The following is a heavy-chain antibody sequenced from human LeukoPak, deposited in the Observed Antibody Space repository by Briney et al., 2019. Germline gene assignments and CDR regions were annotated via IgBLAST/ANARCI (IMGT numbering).Heavy chain of an antibody. CDR2: IYSGGST. Sequence: GGSLRLSCAASGFTVSSNYMSWVRQAPGKGPEWVSVIYSGGSTYYADSVKGRFTISRDNSKNTLYLQMNSLRAEDTAVYYCARDADQGYYFDYWGQGTLVTVSS. J-gene: IGHJ4*02. V-gene: IGHV3-66*01. CDR3: ARDADQGYYFDY. CDR1: GFTVSSNY.